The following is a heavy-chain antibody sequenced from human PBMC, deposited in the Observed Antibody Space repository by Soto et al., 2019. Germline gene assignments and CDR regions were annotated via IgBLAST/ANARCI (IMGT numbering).Heavy chain of an antibody. CDR2: IFPGDSDT. J-gene: IGHJ4*02. V-gene: IGHV5-51*01. Sequence: TGESLKISCKASGYTFTRQWNGWVRQMSGKGLEWMGIIFPGDSDTRYSPSFQGQVNISADKSISTAYLQWSSLKASDTAMYYCARLGDGYPGYWGQGTLVTVSS. D-gene: IGHD5-12*01. CDR3: ARLGDGYPGY. CDR1: GYTFTRQW.